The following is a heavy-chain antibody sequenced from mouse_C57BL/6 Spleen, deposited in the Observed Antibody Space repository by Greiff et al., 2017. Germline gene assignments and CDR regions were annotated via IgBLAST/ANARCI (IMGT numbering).Heavy chain of an antibody. D-gene: IGHD4-1*02. Sequence: QVQLQQSGPELVKPGASVKISCKASGYAFSSSWMNWVKQRPGKGLEWIGRIYPGDGDTNYNGKFKGKATLTAAKSASTADMQLSSLTSEDSAVYFCAFNWFFDYWGQGTTRTGSS. CDR3: AFNWFFDY. CDR1: GYAFSSSW. J-gene: IGHJ2*01. V-gene: IGHV1-82*01. CDR2: IYPGDGDT.